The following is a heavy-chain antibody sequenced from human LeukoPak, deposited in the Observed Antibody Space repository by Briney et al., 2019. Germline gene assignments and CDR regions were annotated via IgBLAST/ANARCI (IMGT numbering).Heavy chain of an antibody. CDR2: ISRGSGTI. V-gene: IGHV3-48*01. D-gene: IGHD1-1*01. CDR3: ARDSVQDSYYYYMDV. J-gene: IGHJ6*03. Sequence: GGSLRLSCGASGFSFSSYSMNWVRQAPGRGLDWVSYISRGSGTIYYADSVKGRFTISRDNAKNSLYLQMNSLRAEDTAVYYCARDSVQDSYYYYMDVWGKGTTVTVSS. CDR1: GFSFSSYS.